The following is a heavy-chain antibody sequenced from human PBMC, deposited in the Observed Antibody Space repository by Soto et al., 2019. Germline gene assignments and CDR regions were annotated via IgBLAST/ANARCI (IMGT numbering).Heavy chain of an antibody. Sequence: PSETLSLTCAVSGGSISSSNWWSWVHQPPGKGLEWIGEIYHSGSTNYNPSLKSRVTISVDKSKNQFSLKLSSVTAADTAVYYCARVNYGNYYYYYGMDVWGQGTTVTSP. V-gene: IGHV4-4*02. CDR2: IYHSGST. CDR1: GGSISSSNW. D-gene: IGHD4-17*01. J-gene: IGHJ6*02. CDR3: ARVNYGNYYYYYGMDV.